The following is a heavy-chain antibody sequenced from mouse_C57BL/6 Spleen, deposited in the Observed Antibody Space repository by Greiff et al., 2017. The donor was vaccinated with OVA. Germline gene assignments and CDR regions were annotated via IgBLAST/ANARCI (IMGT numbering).Heavy chain of an antibody. CDR2: IWTGGGT. V-gene: IGHV2-9-1*01. D-gene: IGHD2-5*01. CDR3: ARNYHYSKYYAMDY. J-gene: IGHJ4*01. CDR1: GFSLTSYA. Sequence: VQLKESGPGLVAPSQSLSITCTVSGFSLTSYAISWVRQPPGKGLEWLGVIWTGGGTNYNSALKSRLSISKDNSKSQVFLKMNSLQTDDTARYYCARNYHYSKYYAMDYWGQGTSVTVSS.